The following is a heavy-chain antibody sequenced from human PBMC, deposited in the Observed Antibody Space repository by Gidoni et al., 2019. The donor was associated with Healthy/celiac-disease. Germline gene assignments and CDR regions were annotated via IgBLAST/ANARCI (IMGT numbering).Heavy chain of an antibody. CDR1: GYTFTSYY. J-gene: IGHJ6*02. D-gene: IGHD1-26*01. Sequence: QVQLVQSGAEVKKPGASVKVSCKASGYTFTSYYMHWVRQAPGQGLEWMGIINPSGGSTSYAQKFQGRVTMTRDTSTSTVYMELSSLRSEDTAVYYCARDLVVGATPSTYYYYYGMDVWGQGTTVTVSS. CDR3: ARDLVVGATPSTYYYYYGMDV. V-gene: IGHV1-46*01. CDR2: INPSGGST.